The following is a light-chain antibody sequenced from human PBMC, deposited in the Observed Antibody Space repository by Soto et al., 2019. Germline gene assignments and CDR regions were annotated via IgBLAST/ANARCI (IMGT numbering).Light chain of an antibody. Sequence: QSVLTQTPSVSAAPGQRVTISCSGSRSNVGENYVSWYQQFPGTAPQLVIYDDVKRSPGIPDRFSASKSGTSATLAITGLQTGDEADYYCGTWDNSLSAGLFVTGTKLTVL. V-gene: IGLV1-51*01. J-gene: IGLJ1*01. CDR3: GTWDNSLSAGL. CDR2: DDV. CDR1: RSNVGENY.